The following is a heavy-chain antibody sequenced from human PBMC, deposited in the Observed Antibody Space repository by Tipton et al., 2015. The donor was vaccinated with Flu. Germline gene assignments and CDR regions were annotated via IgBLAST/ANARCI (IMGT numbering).Heavy chain of an antibody. J-gene: IGHJ1*01. CDR1: GGSIGSSTYY. Sequence: TLSLTCTVFGGSIGSSTYYWGWIRQPPGKGLEWIGSLYDSGITYYNPSLKSRVTISLDTSKNQFSLKLSSVTAADTAVYYCARYGTYDGSRYLQHWGQGTLVTVSS. CDR2: LYDSGIT. V-gene: IGHV4-39*07. CDR3: ARYGTYDGSRYLQH. D-gene: IGHD1-26*01.